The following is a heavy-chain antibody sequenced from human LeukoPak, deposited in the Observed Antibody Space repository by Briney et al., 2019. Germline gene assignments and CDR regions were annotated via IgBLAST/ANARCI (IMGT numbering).Heavy chain of an antibody. CDR1: GGSISSSSYY. V-gene: IGHV4-39*07. D-gene: IGHD3-10*01. J-gene: IGHJ3*02. CDR3: ARSRITMVRGVIGDAFDI. Sequence: PSETLSLTRTVSGGSISSSSYYWGWIRQPPGKGLEWIGSIYYSGSTYYNPSLKSRVTISVDTSKNQFSLKLSSVTAADTAVYYCARSRITMVRGVIGDAFDIWGQGTMVTVSS. CDR2: IYYSGST.